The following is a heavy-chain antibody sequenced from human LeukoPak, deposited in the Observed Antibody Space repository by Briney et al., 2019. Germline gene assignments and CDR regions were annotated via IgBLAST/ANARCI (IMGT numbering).Heavy chain of an antibody. D-gene: IGHD3-22*01. V-gene: IGHV1-3*01. CDR2: INAGNGDT. CDR1: GYTFTTHA. CDR3: ARFWYYYDSNPYNLAQDAFDI. Sequence: GASVKVSCKASGYTFTTHAMHWVRQAPGQRLEWMGWINAGNGDTKYSQKFQGRVSITRDTSASTAYMELRSLRFEDTAVYYCARFWYYYDSNPYNLAQDAFDIWGQGTLVTVSS. J-gene: IGHJ3*02.